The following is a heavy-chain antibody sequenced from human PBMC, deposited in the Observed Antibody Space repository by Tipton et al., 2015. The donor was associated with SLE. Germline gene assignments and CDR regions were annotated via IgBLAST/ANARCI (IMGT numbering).Heavy chain of an antibody. CDR1: GGSISSYY. V-gene: IGHV4-59*01. D-gene: IGHD1-14*01. Sequence: LRLSCTVSGGSISSYYWRWIRQPPGKGLEWIGYIYYSGSTNYNPSLKSRVTISVDTSKNQFSLKLSSVTAADTAVYYCAAQPVAGLWYFDLWGRGTLVTVSS. J-gene: IGHJ2*01. CDR2: IYYSGST. CDR3: AAQPVAGLWYFDL.